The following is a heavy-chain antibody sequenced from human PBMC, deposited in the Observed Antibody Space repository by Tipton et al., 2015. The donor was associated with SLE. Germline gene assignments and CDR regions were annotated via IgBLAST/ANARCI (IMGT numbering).Heavy chain of an antibody. CDR1: GDSIGSGSYY. CDR3: ARGQGGVGDFDY. CDR2: VYSSGST. Sequence: LRLSCAVSGDSIGSGSYYWSWIRQPAGKGREWIGRVYSSGSTNYNPSLKSRVIIPVDTSKNQFSLRLSSVTAAVTAVYFCARGQGGVGDFDYWGQGALVTVSS. J-gene: IGHJ4*02. D-gene: IGHD1-26*01. V-gene: IGHV4-61*02.